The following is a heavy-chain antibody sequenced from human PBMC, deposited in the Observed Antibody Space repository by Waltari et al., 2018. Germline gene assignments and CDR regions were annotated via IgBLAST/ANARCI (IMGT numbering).Heavy chain of an antibody. V-gene: IGHV3-7*01. J-gene: IGHJ4*02. CDR1: GVTFSSFW. CDR3: AGSTGWLLES. Sequence: VQLVESGGGLVQPGGSLRLSCAAFGVTFSSFWMSWVRMAPGKGTEWVAIIRQDGSEKLYVDSVKGRFTISRDNAKNSVYLQMNFLRAEDTAVYYCAGSTGWLLESWGQGTLVTVSS. D-gene: IGHD6-19*01. CDR2: IRQDGSEK.